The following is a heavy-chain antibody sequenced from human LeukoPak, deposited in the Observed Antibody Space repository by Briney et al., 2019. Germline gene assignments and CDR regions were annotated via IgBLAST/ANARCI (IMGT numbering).Heavy chain of an antibody. D-gene: IGHD5-12*01. Sequence: ASVKVSCKASGYTFTSYGISWVRQAPGQGLEWMGWISAYNGNTNHAQKLQGRVTMTTDTSTSTAYMELRSLRSDDTAVYCCARDPSSGYEPSKWYFDLWGRGTLVTVSS. CDR1: GYTFTSYG. V-gene: IGHV1-18*01. J-gene: IGHJ2*01. CDR2: ISAYNGNT. CDR3: ARDPSSGYEPSKWYFDL.